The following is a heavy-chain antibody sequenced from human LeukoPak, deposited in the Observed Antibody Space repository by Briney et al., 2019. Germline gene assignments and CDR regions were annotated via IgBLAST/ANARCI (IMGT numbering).Heavy chain of an antibody. V-gene: IGHV3-23*01. CDR1: GFTFSNYA. Sequence: GGSLRLSCAASGFTFSNYAMSWVRRAPGKGLEWVSFIHIAGGTYYADSVRGRFTISRDNPRNTLYLQMNSLRLEDTAVYYCAKDLRPDGAYDLDTWGQGALVTVSS. CDR3: AKDLRPDGAYDLDT. J-gene: IGHJ4*02. CDR2: IHIAGGT. D-gene: IGHD5-12*01.